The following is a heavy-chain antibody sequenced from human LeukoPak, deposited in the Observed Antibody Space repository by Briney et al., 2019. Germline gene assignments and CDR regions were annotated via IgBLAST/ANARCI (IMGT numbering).Heavy chain of an antibody. D-gene: IGHD3-9*01. CDR3: ARDPRVLRYFDWLSERYWFDP. J-gene: IGHJ5*02. Sequence: ASVKVSCKASGYTFTSYGISWVRHAPGQGLEWMGGISAYNGNTNYAQKLQGRVTMTTDTSTSTAYMELRSLRSDDTAVYYCARDPRVLRYFDWLSERYWFDPWGQGTLVTVSS. CDR2: ISAYNGNT. V-gene: IGHV1-18*01. CDR1: GYTFTSYG.